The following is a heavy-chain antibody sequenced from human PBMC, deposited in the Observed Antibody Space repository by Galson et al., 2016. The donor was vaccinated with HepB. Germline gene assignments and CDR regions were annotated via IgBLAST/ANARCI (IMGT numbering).Heavy chain of an antibody. Sequence: TLSLTCTVSGASISSGGYSWNWIRQQPGKGLEWIGYIYYNGNTYYNPSLKSRVTISADTTNNHFSLGLNSVTAAATAVYYCASRNYYDGTGYSWGQGTLVTVSS. CDR1: GASISSGGYS. CDR3: ASRNYYDGTGYS. J-gene: IGHJ1*01. V-gene: IGHV4-31*03. CDR2: IYYNGNT. D-gene: IGHD3-22*01.